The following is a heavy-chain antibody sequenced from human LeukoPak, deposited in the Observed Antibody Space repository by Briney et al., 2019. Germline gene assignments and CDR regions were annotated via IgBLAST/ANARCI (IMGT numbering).Heavy chain of an antibody. CDR1: GFTFGDYA. J-gene: IGHJ4*02. CDR3: TRVYYDFWSGYYRFGY. V-gene: IGHV3-49*04. CDR2: IRSKAYGGTT. D-gene: IGHD3-3*01. Sequence: AVRLSCTASGFTFGDYAMSWVRQAPGKGLEWVGFIRSKAYGGTTEYAASVKGRFTISRDDSQSIAYLQMNSLKTEDTAVYYCTRVYYDFWSGYYRFGYWGQGTLVTVSS.